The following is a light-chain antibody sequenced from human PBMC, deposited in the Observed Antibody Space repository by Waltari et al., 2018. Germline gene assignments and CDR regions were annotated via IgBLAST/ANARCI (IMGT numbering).Light chain of an antibody. J-gene: IGKJ1*01. CDR1: QNIGHY. CDR3: QHHFRLPAT. CDR2: ASS. Sequence: IVLTQSPGTLSLSPGGRATLSCRASQNIGHYLAWYQQKPGKAPRLLIYASSTRAAGIPDRFSGSGSGADFSLTITRLEPDDFAVYYCQHHFRLPATFGQGTKV. V-gene: IGKV3-20*01.